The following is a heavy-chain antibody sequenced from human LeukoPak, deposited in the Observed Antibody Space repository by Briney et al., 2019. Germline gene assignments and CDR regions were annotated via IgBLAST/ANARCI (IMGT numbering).Heavy chain of an antibody. V-gene: IGHV4-61*08. D-gene: IGHD3-10*01. CDR1: GGSISSGAYF. Sequence: SQTLSLTCTVSGGSISSGAYFWSWIRQHPGKGLEWIGYISYSGSTNYNPSLKSRVTISLDTSKNQLSLKLSSVTTADTAVYYCARGQAALWFGELWGQGTLVTVSS. CDR3: ARGQAALWFGEL. CDR2: ISYSGST. J-gene: IGHJ4*02.